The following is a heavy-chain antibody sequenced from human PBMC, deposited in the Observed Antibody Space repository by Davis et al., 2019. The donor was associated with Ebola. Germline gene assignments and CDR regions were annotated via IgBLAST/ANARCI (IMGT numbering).Heavy chain of an antibody. J-gene: IGHJ3*02. D-gene: IGHD6-13*01. Sequence: PSETLSPTCTVAGASLSGYYWSWLRRPPGKGLEWVGYIHYTGSTNYNPSLKSRLTISVDMSNNQVSLRLNSVTPADTAVYFCARVRLGNSWYLDAFDIWGQGTMVTVSA. CDR1: GASLSGYY. CDR3: ARVRLGNSWYLDAFDI. V-gene: IGHV4-59*01. CDR2: IHYTGST.